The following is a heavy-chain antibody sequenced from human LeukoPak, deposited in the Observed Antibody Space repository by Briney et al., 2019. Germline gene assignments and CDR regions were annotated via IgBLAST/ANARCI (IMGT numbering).Heavy chain of an antibody. Sequence: SETLSLTCAVYGGSFSGYYWSWIRQPPGKGLEWIGEINHSGSTNYNPSLKSRVTISVDTSKNQFSLKLSSVTAADTAVYYCARDSDYYGDYRLFDYWGQGTLATVSS. J-gene: IGHJ4*02. V-gene: IGHV4-34*01. CDR1: GGSFSGYY. CDR2: INHSGST. CDR3: ARDSDYYGDYRLFDY. D-gene: IGHD4-17*01.